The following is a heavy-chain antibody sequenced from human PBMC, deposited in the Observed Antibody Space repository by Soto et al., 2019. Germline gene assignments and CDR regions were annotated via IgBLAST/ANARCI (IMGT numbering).Heavy chain of an antibody. D-gene: IGHD3-10*01. CDR2: ISYDGSNE. J-gene: IGHJ4*02. Sequence: QVQLVESGGGVVQPGKSLRLSCAGSGFTFSSDGMDWVRQAPGKGLEWVAVISYDGSNEYYADSVKGRFTISRDNSKNTLYLQMSSLRADDTAVYYCAKDRMGAGVRGYFDYGGQGTLVTVSS. CDR1: GFTFSSDG. CDR3: AKDRMGAGVRGYFDY. V-gene: IGHV3-30*18.